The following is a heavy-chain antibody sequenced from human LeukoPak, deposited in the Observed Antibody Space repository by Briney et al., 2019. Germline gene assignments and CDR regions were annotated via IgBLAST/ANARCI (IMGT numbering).Heavy chain of an antibody. J-gene: IGHJ4*02. V-gene: IGHV1-69*13. CDR2: IIPIFGTA. Sequence: SVKVSCKASGGTFSSYAISWVRQAPGQGLEWMGGIIPIFGTANYAQKFQGRVTITADESTSTAYMELSSLRSEDTAVYYCATTRRELLRARYFDYWGQGTLVTVSS. D-gene: IGHD1-26*01. CDR1: GGTFSSYA. CDR3: ATTRRELLRARYFDY.